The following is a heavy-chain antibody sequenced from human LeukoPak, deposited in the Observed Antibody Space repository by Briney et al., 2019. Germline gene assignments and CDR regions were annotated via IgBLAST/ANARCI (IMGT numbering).Heavy chain of an antibody. Sequence: GGSLRLSCAASGFTFSSYGMSWVRQAPGKGLEWVANIKQDGSEKYYVDSVKGRFTISRDNAKNSLYLQMNSLRAEDTAVYYCARARIAARTYYFDYWGQGTLVTVSS. V-gene: IGHV3-7*01. CDR3: ARARIAARTYYFDY. D-gene: IGHD6-6*01. J-gene: IGHJ4*02. CDR1: GFTFSSYG. CDR2: IKQDGSEK.